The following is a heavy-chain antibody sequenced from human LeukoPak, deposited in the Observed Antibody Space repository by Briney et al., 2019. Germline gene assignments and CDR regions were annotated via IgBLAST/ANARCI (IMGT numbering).Heavy chain of an antibody. J-gene: IGHJ4*02. V-gene: IGHV3-23*01. CDR1: GFTFSSYA. CDR3: AKSAGKTMTKSTFDY. Sequence: GGSLRLSCAASGFTFSSYAMSWVRQAPGKGLEWVSALSGSGGSTFYADSVKGRFTISRDNSKNTLYLQMNSLRAEDTAVYYCAKSAGKTMTKSTFDYWGQGTLVTVSS. CDR2: LSGSGGST. D-gene: IGHD4-11*01.